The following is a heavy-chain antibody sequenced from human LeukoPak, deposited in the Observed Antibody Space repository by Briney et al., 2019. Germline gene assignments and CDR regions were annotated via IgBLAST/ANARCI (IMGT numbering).Heavy chain of an antibody. J-gene: IGHJ4*02. Sequence: SETLPLTCTVSGGSISSSSFYWGWIRQPPGKGLEWIGSIYYSGSTYYNPSLKSRITISVDTSKKQFSLNLTSVTAADMAVYYCARRFIAAITTGGFDNWGQ. D-gene: IGHD6-13*01. CDR1: GGSISSSSFY. V-gene: IGHV4-39*01. CDR2: IYYSGST. CDR3: ARRFIAAITTGGFDN.